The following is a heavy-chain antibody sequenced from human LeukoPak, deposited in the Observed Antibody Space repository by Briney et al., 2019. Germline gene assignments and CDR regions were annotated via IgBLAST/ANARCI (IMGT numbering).Heavy chain of an antibody. CDR3: AKDRRGRCNAGSCYCCDY. Sequence: GGTLRLSSAASGFTFSSSGMHWGPQAPGKGLEWVAFIRDVGSDKYYGGSVKGRFTISRDNSKNTLYLQRDALRTEDTPVYYCAKDRRGRCNAGSCYCCDYWGPGTLVTVSS. CDR1: GFTFSSSG. J-gene: IGHJ4*02. V-gene: IGHV3-30*02. CDR2: IRDVGSDK. D-gene: IGHD2-15*01.